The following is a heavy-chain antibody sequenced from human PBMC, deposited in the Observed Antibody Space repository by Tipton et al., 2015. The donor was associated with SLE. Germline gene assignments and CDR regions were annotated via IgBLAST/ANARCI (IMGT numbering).Heavy chain of an antibody. Sequence: RSLRLSCAASGFDFSSYGIHWVRQAPGKGLEWVAVISYDAYSTYYADSVKGRFTISRDTSKNILYLQMNSLRVEDTAVYYCAKVSAVMTIVNSPDLWGQGTLVTVSS. D-gene: IGHD4-11*01. V-gene: IGHV3-30*18. CDR2: ISYDAYST. J-gene: IGHJ5*02. CDR1: GFDFSSYG. CDR3: AKVSAVMTIVNSPDL.